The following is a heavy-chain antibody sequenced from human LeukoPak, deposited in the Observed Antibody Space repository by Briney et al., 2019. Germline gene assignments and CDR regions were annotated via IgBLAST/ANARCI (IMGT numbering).Heavy chain of an antibody. Sequence: ASVKVSCKASGYNFTGYYIHWVRQAPGQGLEWMGWINPKSGGTNYVQKFQGRVTMTRDTSISTAYMELNRLRSDDTAMYYCARGPHLFLTNYFIAYWGQGTLVTVSS. CDR1: GYNFTGYY. D-gene: IGHD3-9*01. J-gene: IGHJ4*02. CDR2: INPKSGGT. V-gene: IGHV1-2*02. CDR3: ARGPHLFLTNYFIAY.